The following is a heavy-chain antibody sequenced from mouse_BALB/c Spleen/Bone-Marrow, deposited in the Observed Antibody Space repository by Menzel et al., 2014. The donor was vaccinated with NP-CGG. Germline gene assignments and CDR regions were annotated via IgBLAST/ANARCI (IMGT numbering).Heavy chain of an antibody. D-gene: IGHD1-1*01. Sequence: EVKLVESGGGLVQPGSFLSLSCAPSGFTFTDYYMSWVRLPPGKALVSVGFIRNKANGYTSEYSASVRGRSSVSTENSESRLYLRMNTMTAEDSATYYCARDINVSYNWYFEVWGARTTVTVSS. CDR2: IRNKANGYTS. CDR1: GFTFTDYY. CDR3: ARDINVSYNWYFEV. V-gene: IGHV7-3*02. J-gene: IGHJ1*01.